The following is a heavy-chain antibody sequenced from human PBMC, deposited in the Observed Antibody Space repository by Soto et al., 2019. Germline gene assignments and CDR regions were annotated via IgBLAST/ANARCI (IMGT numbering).Heavy chain of an antibody. V-gene: IGHV4-30-4*01. D-gene: IGHD3-9*01. Sequence: SETLSLTCTVSGGSISSGDYYWSWIRQPPGKGLEWIGYIYYSGSTYYNPSLKSRLTISVDTSKNQFSLKLSSVTAADTAVYYCARGTPGLLLYFDWLSGNNCFDPWGQGTLVTVSS. CDR2: IYYSGST. CDR3: ARGTPGLLLYFDWLSGNNCFDP. J-gene: IGHJ5*02. CDR1: GGSISSGDYY.